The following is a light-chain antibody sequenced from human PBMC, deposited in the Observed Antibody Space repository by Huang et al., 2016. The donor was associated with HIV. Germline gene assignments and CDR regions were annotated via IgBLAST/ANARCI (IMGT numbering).Light chain of an antibody. CDR3: QQYGSSPAT. Sequence: EIVLTRSPGTLSLSPGERPTLSCRASQSVSSSYLAWYQQKPGQAPRHLIYGASSRDTGIPDRFSGSGSGTDFTLTISRLEPEDFAVYYCQQYGSSPATFGQGTKVEIK. CDR2: GAS. V-gene: IGKV3-20*01. J-gene: IGKJ1*01. CDR1: QSVSSSY.